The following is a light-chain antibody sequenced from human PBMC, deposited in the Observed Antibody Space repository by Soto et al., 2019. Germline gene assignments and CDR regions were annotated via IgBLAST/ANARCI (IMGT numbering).Light chain of an antibody. Sequence: ELVLTQSPGTLSLSPGDSATLSCRASQSVSSNYLAWFQQKPGQAPRLLIYGAYSRATGIPDTFSASGSGTDFTLTISRLEPEDFAFYYCQQYGNSPSWTFGQGTKVDIK. CDR2: GAY. J-gene: IGKJ1*01. CDR1: QSVSSNY. V-gene: IGKV3-20*01. CDR3: QQYGNSPSWT.